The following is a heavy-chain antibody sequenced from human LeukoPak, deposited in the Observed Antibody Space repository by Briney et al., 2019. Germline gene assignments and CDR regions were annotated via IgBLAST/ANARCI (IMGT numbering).Heavy chain of an antibody. CDR1: GGTFSSYA. CDR3: ARAECSTTNCHTRIRNYYMDV. J-gene: IGHJ6*03. D-gene: IGHD2-2*01. Sequence: SVKVSCKASGGTFSSYAISWVRQAPGQGLEWMGGIIPIFGTANYAQKFQGRVTITTDESTSTAYLELSSLRFEDTAVYYCARAECSTTNCHTRIRNYYMDVWGTGTPVTVSS. V-gene: IGHV1-69*05. CDR2: IIPIFGTA.